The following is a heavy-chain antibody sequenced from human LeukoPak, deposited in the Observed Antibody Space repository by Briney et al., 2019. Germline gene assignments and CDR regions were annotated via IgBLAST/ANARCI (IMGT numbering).Heavy chain of an antibody. D-gene: IGHD1-14*01. CDR2: IYYSGST. CDR1: GVSISSGY. J-gene: IGHJ4*02. CDR3: ARSDRNIRTFDLDF. V-gene: IGHV4-59*01. Sequence: SETLSLTCSVSGVSISSGYWNWVRQPPGKGLEWIGYIYYSGSTVYNPSLESRVSMSLDTSKTQFSLNLRSVTAADTAVYYCARSDRNIRTFDLDFWGQGTLVTVSS.